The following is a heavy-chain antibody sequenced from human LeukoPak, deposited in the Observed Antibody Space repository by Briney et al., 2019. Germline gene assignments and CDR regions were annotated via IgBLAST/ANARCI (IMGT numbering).Heavy chain of an antibody. CDR3: TSLGDGYNYIDI. V-gene: IGHV3-73*01. J-gene: IGHJ3*02. Sequence: GGSLRLSCAASGFTFSGSAMHWVRQASGKGLEWVSRIRSKANSYATAYAASVKGRFTISRDDSKNTAYLQMNSLKTEDTAVYYCTSLGDGYNYIDIWGQGTMVTVSS. D-gene: IGHD5-24*01. CDR2: IRSKANSYAT. CDR1: GFTFSGSA.